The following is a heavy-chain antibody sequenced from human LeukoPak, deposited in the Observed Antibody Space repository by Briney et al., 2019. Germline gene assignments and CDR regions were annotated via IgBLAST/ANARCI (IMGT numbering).Heavy chain of an antibody. V-gene: IGHV1-2*02. J-gene: IGHJ6*02. CDR1: GYTFTGYY. CDR3: AREPFWSGYSYYYYGMDV. CDR2: INPNSGGT. Sequence: GASVKVSCKASGYTFTGYYMHWVRQAPGQGLEWMGWINPNSGGTNYAQKFQGRVTMTRDTSISTAYMELSRLRSDDTAVYYCAREPFWSGYSYYYYGMDVWGQGTTATVSS. D-gene: IGHD3-3*01.